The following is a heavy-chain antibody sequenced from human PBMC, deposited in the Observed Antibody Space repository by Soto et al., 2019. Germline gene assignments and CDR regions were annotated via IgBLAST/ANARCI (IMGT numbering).Heavy chain of an antibody. CDR3: ARDLYYDSRGYYPNGFAP. Sequence: ASVKVSCKASGYTFTSYGISWVRQAPGQGLEWMGWISAYNGNTNYAQKLQGRVTMTTDTSTSTAYMELRSLRSDDTAVYYCARDLYYDSRGYYPNGFAPGGRETLVPVSS. V-gene: IGHV1-18*01. CDR2: ISAYNGNT. D-gene: IGHD3-22*01. J-gene: IGHJ5*02. CDR1: GYTFTSYG.